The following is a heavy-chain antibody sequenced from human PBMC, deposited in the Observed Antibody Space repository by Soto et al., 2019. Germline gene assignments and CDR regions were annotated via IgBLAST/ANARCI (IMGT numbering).Heavy chain of an antibody. J-gene: IGHJ5*02. V-gene: IGHV1-69*13. Sequence: SVKVSCKASGGTFSSYAISWVRQAPGQGLEWMGGIIPIFGTANYAQKFQGRVTITADESTSTAYMELSSLRSEDTAVYYCARDGSSSGSWFDPWGQGTLVTVSS. CDR3: ARDGSSSGSWFDP. CDR2: IIPIFGTA. CDR1: GGTFSSYA. D-gene: IGHD6-19*01.